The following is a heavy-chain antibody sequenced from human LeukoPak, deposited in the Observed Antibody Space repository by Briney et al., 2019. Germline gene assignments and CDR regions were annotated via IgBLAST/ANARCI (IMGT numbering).Heavy chain of an antibody. CDR3: ARGMSGYTEDPFDI. CDR2: ISAYNGNT. Sequence: ASVKVSCKASGYTFTSYSINWVRQAPGQGLEWMAWISAYNGNTNYAQKFHGRVTLTRDTSTSTAYMELRSLRSDDMAVYFCARGMSGYTEDPFDIWGQGTVVTVSS. CDR1: GYTFTSYS. J-gene: IGHJ3*02. V-gene: IGHV1-18*03. D-gene: IGHD2-2*02.